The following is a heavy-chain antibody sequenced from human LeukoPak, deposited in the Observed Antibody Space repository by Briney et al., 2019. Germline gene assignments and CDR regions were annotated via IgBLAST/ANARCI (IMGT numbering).Heavy chain of an antibody. CDR1: GGSISSYY. CDR2: IYYSGST. CDR3: ARGALFGYYYYNMDV. J-gene: IGHJ6*03. Sequence: SETLSLTCTVSGGSISSYYWSWIRQPPGKGLEWIGYIYYSGSTNYNPSLKSRVTISVDTSKNQFSLKLSSVTAADTAVYYCARGALFGYYYYNMDVWGKGTTVTVSS. D-gene: IGHD3-3*01. V-gene: IGHV4-59*01.